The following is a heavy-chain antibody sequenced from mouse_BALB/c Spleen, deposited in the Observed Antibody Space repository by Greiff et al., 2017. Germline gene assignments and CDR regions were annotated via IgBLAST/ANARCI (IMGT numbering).Heavy chain of an antibody. V-gene: IGHV5-4*02. CDR3: ARDGDYRYGD. D-gene: IGHD2-14*01. CDR2: ISDGGSYT. Sequence: EVQGVESGGGLVKPGGSLKLSCAASGFTFSDYYMYWVRQTPEKRLEWVATISDGGSYTYYPDSVKGRFTISRDNAKNNLYLQMSSLKSEDTAMYYCARDGDYRYGDWGQGTLVTVSA. CDR1: GFTFSDYY. J-gene: IGHJ3*01.